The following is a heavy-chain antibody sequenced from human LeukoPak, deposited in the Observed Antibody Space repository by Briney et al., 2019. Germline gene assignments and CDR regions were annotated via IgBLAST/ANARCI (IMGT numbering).Heavy chain of an antibody. CDR3: ARAKTYSGSYNDAFDM. D-gene: IGHD1-26*01. CDR2: ISSSSGYI. V-gene: IGHV3-21*01. J-gene: IGHJ3*02. Sequence: GGSLRLSCAASGFTFSSYSINWVRQAPGEGLEWVSSISSSSGYIYYADSVKGRFTISRDNAENSLYLQMNSLRVEDTAVYYCARAKTYSGSYNDAFDMWGQGTMDTVSS. CDR1: GFTFSSYS.